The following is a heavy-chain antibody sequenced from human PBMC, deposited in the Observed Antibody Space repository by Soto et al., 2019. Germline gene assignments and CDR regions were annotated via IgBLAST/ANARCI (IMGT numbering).Heavy chain of an antibody. J-gene: IGHJ5*02. D-gene: IGHD4-4*01. CDR2: ISYDGSNK. CDR3: AREVYSHVPLNWFDP. CDR1: GFTFSSYG. V-gene: IGHV3-30*03. Sequence: GGSLRLSCAASGFTFSSYGMHWVRQAPGKGLEWVAVISYDGSNKYYADSVKGRFTISRDNSKNTLYLQMNSLRDEDTAVYYCAREVYSHVPLNWFDPGGQGTLVTLSS.